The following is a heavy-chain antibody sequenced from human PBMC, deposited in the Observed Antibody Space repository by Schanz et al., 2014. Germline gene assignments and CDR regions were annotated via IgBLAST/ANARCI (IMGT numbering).Heavy chain of an antibody. V-gene: IGHV3-7*01. CDR1: GFTFGNFF. CDR3: ARGRWELRQ. CDR2: IKQDGSDK. J-gene: IGHJ4*02. D-gene: IGHD1-26*01. Sequence: EVQLVESGGGLIQPGGSLRLSCAASGFTFGNFFMSWVRQAPGKGLEWVANIKQDGSDKNYVDSVRGRFTIARDNAKNSLYLQMNSLRAEDTALYYCARGRWELRQWGQGTLVTVSS.